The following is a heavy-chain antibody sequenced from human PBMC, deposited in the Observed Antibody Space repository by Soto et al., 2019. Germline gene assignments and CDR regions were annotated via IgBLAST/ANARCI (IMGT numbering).Heavy chain of an antibody. CDR3: TRDGDFYGMDV. D-gene: IGHD3-3*01. Sequence: GGSLRLSCTFSGFTSDDYALTWVRQAPGKGLEWVAFATSQAFGGTTDYAASVKGRFTISRDVSTTVSYLQINSLQTEDTAIYYCTRDGDFYGMDVWGQGTTVTGS. CDR1: GFTSDDYA. CDR2: ATSQAFGGTT. J-gene: IGHJ6*02. V-gene: IGHV3-49*04.